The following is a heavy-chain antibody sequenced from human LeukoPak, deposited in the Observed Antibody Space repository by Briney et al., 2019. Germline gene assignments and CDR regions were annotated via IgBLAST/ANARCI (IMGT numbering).Heavy chain of an antibody. CDR1: GFTLSSYA. V-gene: IGHV3-23*01. D-gene: IGHD6-19*01. Sequence: GGSLRLSCAASGFTLSSYAMSWVRQAPGKGLEWVSATSSSDAGTYYAESVKGRFTISRDNSKNTLYLQMNSLRAEDTAVYYCARGAYSSGWFFDYWGQGTLVTVSS. CDR2: TSSSDAGT. J-gene: IGHJ4*02. CDR3: ARGAYSSGWFFDY.